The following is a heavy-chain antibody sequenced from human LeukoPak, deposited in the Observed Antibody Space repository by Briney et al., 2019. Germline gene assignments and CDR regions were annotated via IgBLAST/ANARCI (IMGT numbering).Heavy chain of an antibody. Sequence: GGPLRLSCAASGFTVSSNQMSWVRKAPGKGLEWVSVTYAGGSTYYADSVKGRFTISRDNSKNTLYLQMNSLRVEDTAVYYCAREGGYCSGDSCYSHYFAYWGQGTLVTVSS. J-gene: IGHJ4*02. CDR1: GFTVSSNQ. V-gene: IGHV3-53*01. CDR3: AREGGYCSGDSCYSHYFAY. D-gene: IGHD2-15*01. CDR2: TYAGGST.